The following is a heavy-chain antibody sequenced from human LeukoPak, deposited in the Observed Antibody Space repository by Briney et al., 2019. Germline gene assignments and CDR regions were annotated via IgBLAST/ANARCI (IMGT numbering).Heavy chain of an antibody. Sequence: GGSLRLSCAASGFTFSSYAMHWVRQAPGKGLEWVAVISYDASNIYYADSVKGRFTISRDNSKSTLYLQMNSLRAEDTAMYYCVREDLGVDYWGQGTLVTVSS. D-gene: IGHD1-26*01. CDR2: ISYDASNI. CDR3: VREDLGVDY. CDR1: GFTFSSYA. J-gene: IGHJ4*02. V-gene: IGHV3-30-3*01.